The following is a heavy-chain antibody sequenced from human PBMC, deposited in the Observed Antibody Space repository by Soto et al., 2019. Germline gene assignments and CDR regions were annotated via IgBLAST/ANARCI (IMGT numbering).Heavy chain of an antibody. V-gene: IGHV3-7*04. CDR2: IKQDGSEQ. CDR3: ARASGWNFGY. Sequence: EVQLVESGGGLVQPGGSLRLSCAASGFTFTTYWMSWVRQTPGKRLEWVANIKQDGSEQYYVHSVRGRFTISRDNAKNSLYRQMNSLRADDTAVYYCARASGWNFGYWGQGTLVTVSS. D-gene: IGHD2-15*01. CDR1: GFTFTTYW. J-gene: IGHJ4*02.